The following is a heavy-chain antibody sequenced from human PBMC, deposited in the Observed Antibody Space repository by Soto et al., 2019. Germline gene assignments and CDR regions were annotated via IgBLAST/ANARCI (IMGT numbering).Heavy chain of an antibody. CDR2: INHSGST. D-gene: IGHD3-10*01. Sequence: PSETLSLTCAVYGGSFSGYYWSWIRQPPGKGLEWIGEINHSGSTNYNPSLKSRVTISVDTSKNQFSLKLSSVTAADTAVYYCAREKYYYGSGSYYPDDYWDQGTLVTVSS. CDR3: AREKYYYGSGSYYPDDY. V-gene: IGHV4-34*01. CDR1: GGSFSGYY. J-gene: IGHJ4*02.